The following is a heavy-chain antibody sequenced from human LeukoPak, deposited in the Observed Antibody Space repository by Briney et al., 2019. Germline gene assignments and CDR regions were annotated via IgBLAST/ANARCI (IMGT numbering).Heavy chain of an antibody. CDR2: IYYSGST. CDR3: ARERRDGYEFGLGY. V-gene: IGHV4-39*07. J-gene: IGHJ4*02. D-gene: IGHD5-24*01. Sequence: PSETPSLTCTVSGDSISRSNYYWGWIRQPPGKGLEWIGSIYYSGSTDYNPSLKSRVTISVDKSKNQFSLKLGSVTAADTAVYYCARERRDGYEFGLGYWGQGTLVTVSS. CDR1: GDSISRSNYY.